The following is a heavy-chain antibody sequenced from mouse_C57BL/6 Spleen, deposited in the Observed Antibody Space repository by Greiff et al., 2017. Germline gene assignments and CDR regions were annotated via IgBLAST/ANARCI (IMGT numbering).Heavy chain of an antibody. CDR3: ARGDYYGSSYDFYFDY. CDR1: GFTFSDYG. D-gene: IGHD1-1*01. Sequence: EVNLVESGGGLVKPGGSLKLSCAASGFTFSDYGMHWVRQAPGKGLEWVAYISSGSSTIYYADTVKGRFTISRDNAKNTLFLQMTSLRSEDTAMYYCARGDYYGSSYDFYFDYWGQGTTLTVSS. V-gene: IGHV5-17*01. J-gene: IGHJ2*01. CDR2: ISSGSSTI.